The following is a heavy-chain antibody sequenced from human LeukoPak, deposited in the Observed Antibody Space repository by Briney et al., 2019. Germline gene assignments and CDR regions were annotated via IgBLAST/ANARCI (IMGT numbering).Heavy chain of an antibody. V-gene: IGHV3-21*04. Sequence: GGSLRLSCAASGFTFSSYSINWVCQAPGKGLEWVSSISSSSSYIYYADSVKGRFTISRDNAKNSLYLQMSNLRAEDTAVYFCARGGGLDVWGQGATVTVSS. D-gene: IGHD3-16*01. CDR2: ISSSSSYI. J-gene: IGHJ6*02. CDR1: GFTFSSYS. CDR3: ARGGGLDV.